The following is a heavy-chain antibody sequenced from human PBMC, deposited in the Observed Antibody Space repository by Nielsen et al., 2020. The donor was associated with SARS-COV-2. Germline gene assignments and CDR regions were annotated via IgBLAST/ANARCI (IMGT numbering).Heavy chain of an antibody. J-gene: IGHJ4*02. Sequence: GGSLRLSCAASGFTFSSYGMHWVRQAPGKGLEWVAVISYDGSNKYYADSVKGRFTISRDNSKNTLYLQMSSLRAEDTAVYYCAKDLLRYFDWLLSPDYWGQGTLVTVSS. CDR1: GFTFSSYG. CDR2: ISYDGSNK. CDR3: AKDLLRYFDWLLSPDY. D-gene: IGHD3-9*01. V-gene: IGHV3-30*18.